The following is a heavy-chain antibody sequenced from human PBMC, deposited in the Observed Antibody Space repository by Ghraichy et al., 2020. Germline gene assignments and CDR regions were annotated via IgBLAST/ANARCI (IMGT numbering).Heavy chain of an antibody. Sequence: GSLRLSCAASGFTFSSYSMNWVRQAPGKGLEWVSSISSSSSYIYYADSVKGRFTISRDNAKNSLYLQMNSLRAEDTAVYYCARVPREYYYDSSGYYEDYWGQGTLVTVSS. CDR2: ISSSSSYI. CDR3: ARVPREYYYDSSGYYEDY. V-gene: IGHV3-21*01. J-gene: IGHJ4*02. D-gene: IGHD3-22*01. CDR1: GFTFSSYS.